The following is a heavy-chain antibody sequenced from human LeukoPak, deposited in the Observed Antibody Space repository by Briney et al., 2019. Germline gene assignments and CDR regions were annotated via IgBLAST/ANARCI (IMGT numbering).Heavy chain of an antibody. J-gene: IGHJ3*02. CDR2: IYYSGST. CDR3: ATYXYGXXXAFDI. D-gene: IGHD3-16*01. Sequence: SQTLSLTCTVSGGSISSGDYYWSWIRQPPGKGLEWIGYIYYSGSTYYNPSLKSRVTISVDTSKNQFSLKLSSVTAADTAVYYCATYXYGXXXAFDIWGQGXMVTVS. V-gene: IGHV4-30-4*01. CDR1: GGSISSGDYY.